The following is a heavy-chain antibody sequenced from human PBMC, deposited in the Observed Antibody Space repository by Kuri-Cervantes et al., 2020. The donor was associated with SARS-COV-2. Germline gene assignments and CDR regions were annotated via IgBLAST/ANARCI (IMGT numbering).Heavy chain of an antibody. J-gene: IGHJ6*02. CDR2: IYYDGTT. Sequence: SQTLSLTCAVSGYSISSSNWWGWIRQPPGKGLEWIGYIYYDGTTYYNPSLKSRVTMSVDTSKNEFSLNLSSVTAVDTAVYYCARDLRGTKKKYYYYGMDVWGQGTTVTVSS. CDR1: GYSISSSNW. V-gene: IGHV4-28*03. CDR3: ARDLRGTKKKYYYYGMDV.